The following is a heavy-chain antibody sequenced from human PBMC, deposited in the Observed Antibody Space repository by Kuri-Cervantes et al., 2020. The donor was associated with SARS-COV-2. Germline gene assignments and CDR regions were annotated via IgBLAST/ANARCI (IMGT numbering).Heavy chain of an antibody. CDR1: GFTFSGSA. CDR2: IRSKANSYAT. D-gene: IGHD4-17*01. Sequence: ESLKISCAASGFTFSGSAMHWVRQASGKGLEWVGRIRSKANSYATAYAASVKGRFTISRDDSKNTAYLQMNSLKTEDTAVYYCSRSTVTSPLYGMDVWGQGTTVTVSS. V-gene: IGHV3-73*01. J-gene: IGHJ6*02. CDR3: SRSTVTSPLYGMDV.